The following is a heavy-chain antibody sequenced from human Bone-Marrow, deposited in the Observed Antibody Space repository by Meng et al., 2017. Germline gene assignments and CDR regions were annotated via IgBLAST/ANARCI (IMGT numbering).Heavy chain of an antibody. J-gene: IGHJ4*02. CDR2: IYYSGST. D-gene: IGHD4-17*01. CDR1: GGSISSGDYY. V-gene: IGHV4-30-4*01. CDR3: ASSMTTVTAEIDY. Sequence: QVQLQETGPGLVKPSQTLSLTCTVSGGSISSGDYYWSWIRQPPGKGLEWIGYIYYSGSTYYNPSLKSRVTISVDTSKNQFSLKLSSVTAADTAVYYCASSMTTVTAEIDYWGQGTLVTVSS.